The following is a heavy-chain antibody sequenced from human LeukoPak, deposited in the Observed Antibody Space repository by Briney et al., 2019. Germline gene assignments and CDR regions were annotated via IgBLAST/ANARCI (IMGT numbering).Heavy chain of an antibody. CDR2: IKQDGSAK. Sequence: GGSLRLSCVASGFTFTNYWMSWVRQAPGKGLEWVANIKQDGSAKYYVDSVKGRFTISRDNAKNSLYLQMNSLRADDTAVYYCGRGDYFGGSFNDVFDIWGQGIMAPVFS. D-gene: IGHD3-16*01. V-gene: IGHV3-7*01. J-gene: IGHJ3*02. CDR3: GRGDYFGGSFNDVFDI. CDR1: GFTFTNYW.